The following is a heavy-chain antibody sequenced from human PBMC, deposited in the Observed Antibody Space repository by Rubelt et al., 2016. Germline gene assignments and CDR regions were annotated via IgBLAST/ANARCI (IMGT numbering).Heavy chain of an antibody. V-gene: IGHV3-48*02. CDR2: ISSSSSTI. Sequence: EVQLVESGGGLVQPGGSLRLSCAASGFTFSSYSMNWVRQAPGKGLEWVSYISSSSSTIYYADSVKGRFTISRDNAKNSLYLQMNGLGDEDTAVYYCARLHYDFWSGPLGYWGQGTLVTVSS. J-gene: IGHJ4*02. CDR1: GFTFSSYS. CDR3: ARLHYDFWSGPLGY. D-gene: IGHD3-3*01.